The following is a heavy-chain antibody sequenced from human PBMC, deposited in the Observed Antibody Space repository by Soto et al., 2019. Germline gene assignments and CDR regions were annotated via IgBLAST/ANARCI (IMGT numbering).Heavy chain of an antibody. J-gene: IGHJ4*02. CDR2: INHSGST. D-gene: IGHD3-3*01. V-gene: IGHV4-34*01. CDR1: GGSFSGYY. Sequence: SETLSLTCAVYGGSFSGYYWSWIRQPPGKGLEWIGEINHSGSTNYNPSLKSRVTISVDTSKNQFSLKLSSVTAADTAVYYCASEGRSYDFWSGYSPFDYWGQGTLVTVSS. CDR3: ASEGRSYDFWSGYSPFDY.